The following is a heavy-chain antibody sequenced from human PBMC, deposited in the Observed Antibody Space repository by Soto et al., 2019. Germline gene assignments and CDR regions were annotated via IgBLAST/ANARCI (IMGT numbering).Heavy chain of an antibody. V-gene: IGHV4-34*01. CDR3: AIADDYGDYVREGWFDP. Sequence: QVQLQQWGAGLLKPSATLYLTCAVYGGSFSGYYWSWIRQPPGKGLEWVGEINHSGSTNYNPSLKSRVTISVDTSKNQFSLKLSSVTAADTAVYYCAIADDYGDYVREGWFDPWGQGTLVTVSS. D-gene: IGHD4-17*01. J-gene: IGHJ5*02. CDR2: INHSGST. CDR1: GGSFSGYY.